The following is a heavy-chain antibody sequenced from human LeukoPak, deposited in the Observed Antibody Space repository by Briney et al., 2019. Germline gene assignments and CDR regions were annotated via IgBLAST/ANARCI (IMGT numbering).Heavy chain of an antibody. CDR1: GYTFSNAW. Sequence: GGSLRLSCAASGYTFSNAWMSWVRQAPGKGLEWVGRIKSKTDGGTTDYAAPVKGRFTISRDDSKNTLYLQMNSLKTEDTAVYYCTTGLDPYDSSGYYGYWGQGTLVTVSS. J-gene: IGHJ4*02. CDR3: TTGLDPYDSSGYYGY. V-gene: IGHV3-15*01. D-gene: IGHD3-22*01. CDR2: IKSKTDGGTT.